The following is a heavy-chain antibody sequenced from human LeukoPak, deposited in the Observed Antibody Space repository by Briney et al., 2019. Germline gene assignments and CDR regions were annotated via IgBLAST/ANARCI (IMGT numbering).Heavy chain of an antibody. D-gene: IGHD2-2*01. J-gene: IGHJ1*01. V-gene: IGHV3-48*04. CDR3: ATYSSRNAREFQS. CDR2: IRTSGTNT. Sequence: GGSLRLSCAASGFTFSSFSMNWVRQAPGKGLEWVSYIRTSGTNTDYTGSVKGRFTISRDNAKNSLYLQMNSLRAEDTAVYYCATYSSRNAREFQSWGQGTLVTVSS. CDR1: GFTFSSFS.